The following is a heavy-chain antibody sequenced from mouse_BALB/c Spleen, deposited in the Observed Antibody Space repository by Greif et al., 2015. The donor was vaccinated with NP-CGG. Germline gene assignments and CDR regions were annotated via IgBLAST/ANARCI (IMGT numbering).Heavy chain of an antibody. D-gene: IGHD1-1*01. CDR3: APYYYGTSVFAY. CDR2: IDPADGNS. V-gene: IGHV14-3*02. J-gene: IGHJ3*01. Sequence: VQLQQSGAELVKPGASVKLSCTASGFNIKDTYMHWVKQRPEQGLEWIGRIDPADGNSKYDPKFQGKATITADTSSNIAYLHLSSLTSEDTAVYYCAPYYYGTSVFAYWGQGTLVTVSA. CDR1: GFNIKDTY.